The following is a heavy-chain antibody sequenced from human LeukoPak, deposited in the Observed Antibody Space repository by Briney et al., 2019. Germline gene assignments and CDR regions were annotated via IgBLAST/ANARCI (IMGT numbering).Heavy chain of an antibody. D-gene: IGHD4-17*01. V-gene: IGHV1-3*01. CDR2: INAGNGNT. Sequence: ASVKVSCTAFGYTFTSYAMHWVRQAPGQRLEWMGWINAGNGNTKYSQKFQGGVTITADESTSTAYMELSSLRSEDTAVYYCALSPPDYGDYREDNWFDPWGQGTLVTVSS. CDR3: ALSPPDYGDYREDNWFDP. CDR1: GYTFTSYA. J-gene: IGHJ5*02.